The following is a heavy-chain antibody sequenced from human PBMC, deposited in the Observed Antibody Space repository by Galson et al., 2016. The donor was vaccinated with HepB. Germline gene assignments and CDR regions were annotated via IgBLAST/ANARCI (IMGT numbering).Heavy chain of an antibody. D-gene: IGHD6-19*01. CDR2: IYSGGEI. V-gene: IGHV3-53*01. CDR1: GFTASSHY. J-gene: IGHJ1*01. CDR3: TTDHGPSGWLN. Sequence: SLRLSCAGSGFTASSHYMSWVRQAPGKGLEWVSIIYSGGEIYDADSVKGRFTTSRDISKNTLYLQMNSLRAEDTAVYYCTTDHGPSGWLNWGQGTLVTVSS.